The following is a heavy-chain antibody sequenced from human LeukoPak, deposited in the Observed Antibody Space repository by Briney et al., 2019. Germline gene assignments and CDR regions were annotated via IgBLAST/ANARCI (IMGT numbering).Heavy chain of an antibody. V-gene: IGHV4-30-4*01. CDR1: GGSISSGDYY. CDR2: IYYSGST. J-gene: IGHJ5*02. D-gene: IGHD3-10*01. Sequence: SQTLSLTCTVSGGSISSGDYYWSWIRQPPGKGLEWIGYIYYSGSTYYNPSLKSRVTISVDTSKNQFSLKLSSVTAADTAVYYCARGSITMVRGVIITPINWFDPWGQGTLVTVSS. CDR3: ARGSITMVRGVIITPINWFDP.